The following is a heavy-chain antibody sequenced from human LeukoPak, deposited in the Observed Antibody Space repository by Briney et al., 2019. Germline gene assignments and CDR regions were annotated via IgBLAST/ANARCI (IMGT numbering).Heavy chain of an antibody. D-gene: IGHD2-15*01. J-gene: IGHJ4*02. CDR2: VYSSGTT. V-gene: IGHV4-4*07. CDR1: GGSTSSDY. Sequence: SETLSLTCSVSGGSTSSDYWSWTRQPAGKGLEWIGRVYSSGTTNYNPSLKSRVTMSMDTSKNQFSLYLSSVTAADTAMYFCARDRSAYCSGGSCYFFDYWGQGILVIVSS. CDR3: ARDRSAYCSGGSCYFFDY.